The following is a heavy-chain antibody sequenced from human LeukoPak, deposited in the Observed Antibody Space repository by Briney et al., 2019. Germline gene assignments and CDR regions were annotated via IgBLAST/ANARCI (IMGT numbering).Heavy chain of an antibody. Sequence: ASVKVSCKASGYTFTGYYMHWVRQAPGQGLEWMGWINPNSGGTNYAQKFQGRVTMTRDTSISTAYMELSRLRSDDTAVYYCARDGFLISLKVVPAAMDDAFDIWGQGTMVTVSS. CDR2: INPNSGGT. V-gene: IGHV1-2*02. D-gene: IGHD2-2*01. J-gene: IGHJ3*02. CDR3: ARDGFLISLKVVPAAMDDAFDI. CDR1: GYTFTGYY.